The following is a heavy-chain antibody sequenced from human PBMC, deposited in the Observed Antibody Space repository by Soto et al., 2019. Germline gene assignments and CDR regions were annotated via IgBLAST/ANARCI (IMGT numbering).Heavy chain of an antibody. CDR1: GFTFSGSA. Sequence: GGSLRLSCAASGFTFSGSAMHWVRQASGKGLEWVGRIRSKANSYATAYAASVKGRFTISRDDSKNTAYLQMNSLKTEDTAVYYCTREEYTDGWVDYWGQGTLVTVSS. J-gene: IGHJ4*02. CDR3: TREEYTDGWVDY. D-gene: IGHD6-6*01. V-gene: IGHV3-73*01. CDR2: IRSKANSYAT.